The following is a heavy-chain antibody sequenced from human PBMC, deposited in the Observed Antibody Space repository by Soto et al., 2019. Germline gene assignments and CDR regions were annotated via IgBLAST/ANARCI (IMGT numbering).Heavy chain of an antibody. CDR1: GGSVSSGSYY. J-gene: IGHJ3*02. Sequence: QVQLQESGPGLVKPSETLSLTCTVSGGSVSSGSYYWSWIRQPPGQGLEWIGCIYYSGSTNYNPSLTRRVPISVDTSKNQFSLKLSSVTAADTAVYYCARDRTGTDAFDIWGQGTMVTVSS. V-gene: IGHV4-61*01. D-gene: IGHD1-1*01. CDR2: IYYSGST. CDR3: ARDRTGTDAFDI.